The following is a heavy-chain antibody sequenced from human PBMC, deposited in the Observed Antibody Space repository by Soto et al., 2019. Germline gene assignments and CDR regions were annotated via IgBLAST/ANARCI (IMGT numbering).Heavy chain of an antibody. CDR2: IKQDGSEK. J-gene: IGHJ4*02. CDR1: GFTFSSYW. CDR3: ARAVRAFRIDPPGH. D-gene: IGHD1-26*01. V-gene: IGHV3-7*01. Sequence: GGSLRLSCAASGFTFSSYWMSWVRQAPGKGLEWVANIKQDGSEKYYVDSVKGRFTISRDNAKNSLYLQMNSLRAEDTAVYYCARAVRAFRIDPPGHWGQGTLVTVSS.